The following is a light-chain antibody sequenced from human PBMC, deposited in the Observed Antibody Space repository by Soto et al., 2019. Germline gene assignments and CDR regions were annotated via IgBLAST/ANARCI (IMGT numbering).Light chain of an antibody. V-gene: IGKV3-20*01. CDR1: QSVSSSY. CDR3: QQYGSSPT. CDR2: GAS. Sequence: EIGLTQSPATLSLSPGERATLSCMASQSVSSSYLAWYQQKPGQAPRLLIYGASSRATGIPDRFSGSGSGTDFTLTISRLEPEDFAVYYCQQYGSSPTFGQGTRLEI. J-gene: IGKJ5*01.